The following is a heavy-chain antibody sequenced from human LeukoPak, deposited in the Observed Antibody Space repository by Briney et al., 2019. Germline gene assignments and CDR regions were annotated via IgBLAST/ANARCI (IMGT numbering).Heavy chain of an antibody. CDR2: INHSGST. Sequence: PSETLSLTCAVYGGSFSGYYWSWIRQPPGKGLEWIGEINHSGSTNYNPSLKSRVTISVDTSKNQFSLKLSSVTAADTAVYYCARGINCTNGVCYTGFDYWGQGTLATASS. CDR3: ARGINCTNGVCYTGFDY. V-gene: IGHV4-34*01. D-gene: IGHD2-8*01. J-gene: IGHJ4*02. CDR1: GGSFSGYY.